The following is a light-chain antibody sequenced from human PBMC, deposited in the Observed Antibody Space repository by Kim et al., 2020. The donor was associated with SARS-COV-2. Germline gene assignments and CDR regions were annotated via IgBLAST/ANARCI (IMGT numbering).Light chain of an antibody. CDR2: GAS. CDR3: HQYGGSPPHS. J-gene: IGKJ2*01. V-gene: IGKV3-20*01. Sequence: IVLTQSPGTLSLSPGERATLSCRASQSLSNNYLAWYQQKPGQAPRPLTHGASSRATGVPDRFSGSGSGTEFTLTISRLEPEDFAVYYCHQYGGSPPHSFGQGTKLEI. CDR1: QSLSNNY.